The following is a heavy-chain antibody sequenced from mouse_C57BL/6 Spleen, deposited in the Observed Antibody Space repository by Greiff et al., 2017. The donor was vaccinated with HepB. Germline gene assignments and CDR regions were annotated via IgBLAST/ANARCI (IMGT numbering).Heavy chain of an antibody. CDR2: IDPSDSET. CDR1: GYTFTSYW. D-gene: IGHD3-2*02. Sequence: QVQLKQPGAELVRPGSSVKLSCKASGYTFTSYWMHWVKQRPIQGLEWIGNIDPSDSETHYNQKFKDKATLTVDKSSSTAYMQLSSLTSEDSAVYYCASSGYEYYAMDYWGQGTSVTVSS. V-gene: IGHV1-52*01. CDR3: ASSGYEYYAMDY. J-gene: IGHJ4*01.